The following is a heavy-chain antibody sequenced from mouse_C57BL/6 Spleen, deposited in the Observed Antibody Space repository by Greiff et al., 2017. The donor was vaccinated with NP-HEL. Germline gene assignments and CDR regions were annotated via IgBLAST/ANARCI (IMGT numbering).Heavy chain of an antibody. J-gene: IGHJ4*01. D-gene: IGHD1-1*01. CDR1: GYSFTGYY. Sequence: EVQGVESGPELVKPGASVKISCKASGYSFTGYYMHWVKQSHGNILDWIGYIYPYNGVSSYNQKFKGKATLTVDKSSSTAYMELRSLTSEDSAVYYCAREPYYYGSSYFYAMDYWGQGTSVTVSS. CDR2: IYPYNGVS. CDR3: AREPYYYGSSYFYAMDY. V-gene: IGHV1-31*01.